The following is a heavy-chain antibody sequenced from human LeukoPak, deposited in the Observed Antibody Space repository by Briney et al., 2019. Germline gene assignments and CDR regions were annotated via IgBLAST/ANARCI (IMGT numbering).Heavy chain of an antibody. CDR1: GFTVSSNY. V-gene: IGHV3-66*02. CDR3: ARDLVFGVSRFDP. J-gene: IGHJ5*02. D-gene: IGHD3-3*01. CDR2: IYSGGST. Sequence: GRSLRLSCAASGFTVSSNYMSWVRQAPGKGLEWVSVIYSGGSTYYADSVKGRFTISRDNSKNTLYLQMNSLRAEDTAVYYCARDLVFGVSRFDPWGQGTLVTVSS.